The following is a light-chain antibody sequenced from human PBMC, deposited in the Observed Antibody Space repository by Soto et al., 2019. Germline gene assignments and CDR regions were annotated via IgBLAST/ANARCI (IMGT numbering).Light chain of an antibody. CDR3: QHYGTSWWT. CDR1: QSVSSSS. CDR2: GAS. Sequence: EIVLTQSPGTLSLSPGERATLSCRASQSVSSSSMAWYQQRPGQAPRLLIYGASSRATGIPDRFSGSGSGTDFTLTISRLAPEDFAVYYCQHYGTSWWTFGQGTKVESK. J-gene: IGKJ1*01. V-gene: IGKV3-20*01.